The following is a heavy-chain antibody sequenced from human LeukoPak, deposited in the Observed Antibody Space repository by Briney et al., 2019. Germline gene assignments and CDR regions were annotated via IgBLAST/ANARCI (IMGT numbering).Heavy chain of an antibody. V-gene: IGHV3-23*01. CDR3: AKRFSSLDY. Sequence: GGSLRLSCAASGFTFSSYAMSWVRQAPGKGLEWVSSISSGGGNTYYADSVKGRFTITRDNSKNTLYLQMSSLRAEDTAVYYCAKRFSSLDYWGQGTLVTLSS. J-gene: IGHJ4*02. CDR1: GFTFSSYA. CDR2: ISSGGGNT. D-gene: IGHD6-6*01.